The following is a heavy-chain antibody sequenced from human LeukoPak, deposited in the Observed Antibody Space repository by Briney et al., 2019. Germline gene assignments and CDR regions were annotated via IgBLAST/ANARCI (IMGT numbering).Heavy chain of an antibody. V-gene: IGHV3-11*01. Sequence: GGSLRLSCAASGFTFSDYYMSWIRQAPGKGLEWVSYISSSGSTIYYADSVKGRFTISRDNAKNSLYLQMNSLRAEDTAVYYCAREFESSSWYRVGWFDPWGQGTLVTVSS. CDR3: AREFESSSWYRVGWFDP. J-gene: IGHJ5*02. CDR1: GFTFSDYY. CDR2: ISSSGSTI. D-gene: IGHD6-13*01.